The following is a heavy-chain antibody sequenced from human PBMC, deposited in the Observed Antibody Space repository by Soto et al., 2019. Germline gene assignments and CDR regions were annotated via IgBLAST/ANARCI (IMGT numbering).Heavy chain of an antibody. CDR3: ARGQLGYCSGGSCSHAHPDIGY. D-gene: IGHD2-15*01. Sequence: SGKVACKASGYTFTSYYMHWVRQAPVQGLEWMGIINPSGGSTSYAQKFQGRVTMTRDTSTSTVYMELSSLRSEDTAVYYCARGQLGYCSGGSCSHAHPDIGYWGQGTLVTVS. J-gene: IGHJ4*02. CDR1: GYTFTSYY. V-gene: IGHV1-46*01. CDR2: INPSGGST.